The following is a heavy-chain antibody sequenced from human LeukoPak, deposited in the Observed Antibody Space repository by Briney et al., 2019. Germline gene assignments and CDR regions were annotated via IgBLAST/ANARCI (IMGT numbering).Heavy chain of an antibody. CDR3: ARDASGSNGMDV. CDR2: IYSGGST. Sequence: LPGGSLRLSCAASGLTVSSNYMSWVRQAPGKGLEWVSVIYSGGSTYYADSVKGRFTISRDNSKNTLYLQMNSLRAEDTAVYYCARDASGSNGMDVWGQGTTVTVSS. J-gene: IGHJ6*02. D-gene: IGHD3-3*01. V-gene: IGHV3-53*01. CDR1: GLTVSSNY.